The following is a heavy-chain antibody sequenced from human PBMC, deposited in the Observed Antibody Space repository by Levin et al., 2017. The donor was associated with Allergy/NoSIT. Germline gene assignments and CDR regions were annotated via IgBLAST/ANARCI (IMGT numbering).Heavy chain of an antibody. J-gene: IGHJ5*01. CDR2: CDRSYNI. V-gene: IGHV3-53*01. Sequence: GESLKISCEASGFSVTRGLTWVRQAPGKGLEWVSGCDRSYNIYYRQAVMGRFTVSRDISKNMVYIQMNSLRVEDSAVYYCTRWDGYADSWGRGTRVTVSA. CDR1: GFSVTRG. D-gene: IGHD5-18*01. CDR3: TRWDGYADS.